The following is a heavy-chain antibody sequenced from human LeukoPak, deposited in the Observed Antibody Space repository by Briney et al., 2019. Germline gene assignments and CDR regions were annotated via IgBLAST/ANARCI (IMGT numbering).Heavy chain of an antibody. J-gene: IGHJ5*02. D-gene: IGHD3-16*01. V-gene: IGHV5-51*01. CDR2: ISPGDSGI. CDR3: AAGGASAP. Sequence: GESLKISCKGSGYGFTNFWIGWVRQMPGKGLEWMGVISPGDSGIRYSPSFQGQVTISVDKSISTAYLQWSSLKASDSAMYYCAAGGASAPWGQGTLVTVSS. CDR1: GYGFTNFW.